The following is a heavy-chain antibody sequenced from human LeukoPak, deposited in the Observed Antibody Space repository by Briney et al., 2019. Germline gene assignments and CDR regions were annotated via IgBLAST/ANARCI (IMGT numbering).Heavy chain of an antibody. D-gene: IGHD3-22*01. CDR3: ARDKGDSGGYYSDY. CDR1: GFTFHDYA. V-gene: IGHV3-43*02. CDR2: ISGDGGST. J-gene: IGHJ4*01. Sequence: QPGGSLRLSXAPSGFTFHDYAMHWVRQAPGKGLEWVSLISGDGGSTYYTDSVKGRFTISRDNIKNSLHLQINSLRPEDTALYYCARDKGDSGGYYSDYWGQGTLVIVSS.